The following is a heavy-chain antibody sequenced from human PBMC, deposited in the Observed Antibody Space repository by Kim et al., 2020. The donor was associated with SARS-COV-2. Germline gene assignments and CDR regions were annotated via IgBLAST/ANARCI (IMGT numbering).Heavy chain of an antibody. Sequence: GGSLRLSCAASGFTFDDYPMHWVRQAPGKGLEWVSGISSNSDTIAYADSLKGRFTISRDNAKNSLYLQMNSLRLEDTALYYCAKRVSGSYRHFDYWGQGNLVTVSS. CDR3: AKRVSGSYRHFDY. J-gene: IGHJ4*02. CDR2: ISSNSDTI. V-gene: IGHV3-9*01. D-gene: IGHD1-26*01. CDR1: GFTFDDYP.